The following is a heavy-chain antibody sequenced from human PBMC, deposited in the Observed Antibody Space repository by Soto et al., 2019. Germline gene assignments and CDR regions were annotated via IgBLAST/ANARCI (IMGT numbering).Heavy chain of an antibody. J-gene: IGHJ5*02. CDR2: IDIVGGTAK. V-gene: IGHV3-74*01. Sequence: EEQLVESGGGVVQPGGSLRLSCAGSRFNLSNYWMHWVRQAPGKGLVWVSRIDIVGGTAKLYADSVKGRFTISRDNAKNTLYLQMNSLRVDDTAVYYCAADRPHRRIDPWVQGTLVTVSS. CDR1: RFNLSNYW. CDR3: AADRPHRRIDP.